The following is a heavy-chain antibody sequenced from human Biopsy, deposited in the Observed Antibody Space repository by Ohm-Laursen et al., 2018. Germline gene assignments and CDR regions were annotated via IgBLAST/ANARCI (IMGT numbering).Heavy chain of an antibody. J-gene: IGHJ6*02. V-gene: IGHV4-59*02. Sequence: TLSLTCTVSGDSVTKYYWSWIRQPPGKGLGWIGHIYYSVMTNYNPSLQSRVSISVDTSRNQVSLTLSSVTAADTAVYYCARDGGILNYGNFKYYHYYGMDVWGQGTKVTVSS. D-gene: IGHD4-11*01. CDR1: GDSVTKYY. CDR3: ARDGGILNYGNFKYYHYYGMDV. CDR2: IYYSVMT.